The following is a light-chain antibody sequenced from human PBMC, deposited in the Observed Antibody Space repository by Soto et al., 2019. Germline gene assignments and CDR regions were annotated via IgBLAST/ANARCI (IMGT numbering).Light chain of an antibody. Sequence: EIVLTQSPGTLSLSPGERATLSCRASQSVSGSCLAWYQQKPGQAPRLLTYGASSRATGIPDRFSGSGSGTDCTLTISRLEPEYFAVYYCQQYGSSPFTFGPGTKVDIK. CDR1: QSVSGSC. CDR2: GAS. CDR3: QQYGSSPFT. J-gene: IGKJ3*01. V-gene: IGKV3-20*01.